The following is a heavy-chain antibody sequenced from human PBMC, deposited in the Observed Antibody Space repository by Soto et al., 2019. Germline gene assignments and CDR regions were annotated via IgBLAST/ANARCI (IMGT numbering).Heavy chain of an antibody. J-gene: IGHJ5*02. Sequence: PGGSLRHSCAASGFTFSSYGMHWVRQAPGKGLEWVAVISYDGSNKYYADSVKGRFTISRDNSKNTLYLQMNSLRAEDTAVYYCAKDRGSIAVAPTYWFDPWGQGTLVTVSS. CDR3: AKDRGSIAVAPTYWFDP. D-gene: IGHD6-19*01. CDR1: GFTFSSYG. V-gene: IGHV3-30*18. CDR2: ISYDGSNK.